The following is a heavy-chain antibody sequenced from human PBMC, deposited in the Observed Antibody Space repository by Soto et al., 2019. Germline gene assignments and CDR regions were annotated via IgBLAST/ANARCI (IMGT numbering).Heavy chain of an antibody. D-gene: IGHD2-2*01. Sequence: EVQLVESGGNLVQPGRSLRLSCAASGFIFDDYAMHWVRQPPGKGLEWVSGISWNSGSIGYADSVKGRFTVSRDNAKKSLYLQMNSLRPEHTALYYCAKDSSSSLLYFDSWGQGTRVSVSS. CDR2: ISWNSGSI. J-gene: IGHJ4*02. CDR1: GFIFDDYA. V-gene: IGHV3-9*01. CDR3: AKDSSSSLLYFDS.